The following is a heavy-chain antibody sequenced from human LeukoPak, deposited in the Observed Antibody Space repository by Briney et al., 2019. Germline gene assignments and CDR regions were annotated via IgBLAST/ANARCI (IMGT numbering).Heavy chain of an antibody. CDR3: ARLTRKGYYYDSSGYYLKSDYYYGMDV. D-gene: IGHD3-22*01. V-gene: IGHV4-34*01. CDR2: INHSGST. Sequence: SETLSLTCAVYGGSFSGYYWSWIRQPPGKGLEWIGEINHSGSTNYNPSLTSRVTISVDTSKNQFSLKLSSVTAADTAVYYCARLTRKGYYYDSSGYYLKSDYYYGMDVWGQGTTVTVSS. J-gene: IGHJ6*02. CDR1: GGSFSGYY.